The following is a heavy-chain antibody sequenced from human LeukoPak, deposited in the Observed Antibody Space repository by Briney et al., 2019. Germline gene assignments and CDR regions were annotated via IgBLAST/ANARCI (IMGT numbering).Heavy chain of an antibody. J-gene: IGHJ4*02. D-gene: IGHD3-10*01. CDR1: GFTFSSYN. CDR3: AKLGSGEPFDY. CDR2: ISSSTSTI. V-gene: IGHV3-48*01. Sequence: QPGGSLRLSCAASGFTFSSYNMNWVRQAPGKGLEWVSYISSSTSTIYYADSVKGRFTISRDNAKNTVYLQMHSLRVEDTAVYYCAKLGSGEPFDYWGQGILVTVSS.